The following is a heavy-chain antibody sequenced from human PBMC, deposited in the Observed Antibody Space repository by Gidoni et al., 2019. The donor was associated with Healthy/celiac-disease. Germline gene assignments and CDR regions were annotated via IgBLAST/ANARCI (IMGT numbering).Heavy chain of an antibody. J-gene: IGHJ3*02. V-gene: IGHV3-30-3*01. Sequence: QVQLVASGGGVVQPGRSLSLSCAASGFTFSRYAMPWVRQAPGKGLEWVAVISYDGSNKYYADSVKGRFTISRDNSKNTLYLQMNSLRAEDTAVYYCAQTTVTTFGAFDIWGQGTMVTVSS. CDR2: ISYDGSNK. CDR3: AQTTVTTFGAFDI. D-gene: IGHD4-17*01. CDR1: GFTFSRYA.